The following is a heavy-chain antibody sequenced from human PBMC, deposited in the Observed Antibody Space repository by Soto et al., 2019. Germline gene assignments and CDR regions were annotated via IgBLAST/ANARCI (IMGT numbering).Heavy chain of an antibody. D-gene: IGHD3-10*01. CDR2: IYWDDDK. CDR3: ALGMVGYGGLYYYGMDV. Sequence: QITLKESGPTLVKPTQTLTLTCTFSGFSLSTSGVGVGWIRQPPGKALEWLALIYWDDDKRYSPSLKSRLTITKDTSKNQVVLTMTNMDPVDTATYYCALGMVGYGGLYYYGMDVWGQGTTVTVSS. CDR1: GFSLSTSGVG. J-gene: IGHJ6*02. V-gene: IGHV2-5*02.